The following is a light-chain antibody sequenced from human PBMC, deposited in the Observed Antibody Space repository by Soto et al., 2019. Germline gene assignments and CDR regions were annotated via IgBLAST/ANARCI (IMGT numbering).Light chain of an antibody. CDR2: GNS. Sequence: QSVLTQPPSVSGAPGQRVTISCTGSSSNIGAGYDVHWYQQLPGTAPKLLIYGNSNRPSGVPDRFSGSKSGTSASLAITGLQAEDEAGYYCQSYDNSLSGSGVFGTGTKLTVL. CDR3: QSYDNSLSGSGV. V-gene: IGLV1-40*01. CDR1: SSNIGAGYD. J-gene: IGLJ1*01.